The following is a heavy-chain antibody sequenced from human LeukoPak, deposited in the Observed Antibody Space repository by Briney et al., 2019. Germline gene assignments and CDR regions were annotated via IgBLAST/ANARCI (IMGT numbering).Heavy chain of an antibody. D-gene: IGHD3-22*01. CDR1: GFTFSSYA. Sequence: PGGSLRLSCAASGFTFSSYAMSWVRQAPGKGLEWVSAISGSGGSTYYADSVKGRFTISRDSSKNTLYLQMNSLRAEDTAVYYCAKDPINYYDSSGYFLSGAPFDYWGQGTLVTVSS. V-gene: IGHV3-23*01. CDR3: AKDPINYYDSSGYFLSGAPFDY. J-gene: IGHJ4*02. CDR2: ISGSGGST.